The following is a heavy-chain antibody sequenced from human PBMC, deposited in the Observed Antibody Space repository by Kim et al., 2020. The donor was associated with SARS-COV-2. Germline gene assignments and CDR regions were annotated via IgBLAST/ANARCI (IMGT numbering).Heavy chain of an antibody. D-gene: IGHD2-21*01. CDR3: ARGGDLARGYGMDV. J-gene: IGHJ6*02. V-gene: IGHV3-33*03. Sequence: AESVKGRFTTSRDNSKNTLYLQMNSRRAEDTAVYFCARGGDLARGYGMDVWGQGTTVTVSS.